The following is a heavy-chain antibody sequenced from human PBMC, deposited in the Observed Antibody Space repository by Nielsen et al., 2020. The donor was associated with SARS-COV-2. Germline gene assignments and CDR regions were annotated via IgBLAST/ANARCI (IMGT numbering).Heavy chain of an antibody. D-gene: IGHD1-26*01. J-gene: IGHJ3*02. CDR1: GCSFSSNSYY. Sequence: SETLSLTCGVYGCSFSSNSYYWGWIRQPPGKGLEWIASIYYSGTTYYNPSLKSRVAISIDTSKNQFSLKVTSVTAADTAVYYCARSGPRRNNAFDIWGQGSMVTVSS. CDR2: IYYSGTT. V-gene: IGHV4-39*01. CDR3: ARSGPRRNNAFDI.